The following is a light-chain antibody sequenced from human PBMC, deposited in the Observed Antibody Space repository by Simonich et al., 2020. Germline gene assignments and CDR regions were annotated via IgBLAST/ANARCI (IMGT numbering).Light chain of an antibody. Sequence: EIVMTKSPATLSVSPGEGAPLSRRASQRVSSNLAWYQQKPGQAPRLLISGASTRATGIPARFSGSGSGTEFTLTISSMQSEDFAVYYCQQYNNWPPFTFGGGTKVEIK. V-gene: IGKV3-15*01. CDR2: GAS. CDR3: QQYNNWPPFT. J-gene: IGKJ4*01. CDR1: QRVSSN.